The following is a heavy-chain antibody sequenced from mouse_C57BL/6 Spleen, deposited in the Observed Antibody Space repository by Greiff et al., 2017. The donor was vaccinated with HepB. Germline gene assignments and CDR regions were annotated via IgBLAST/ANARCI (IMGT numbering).Heavy chain of an antibody. Sequence: VQLQQSGPELVKPGDSVKISCKASGYSFTGYFMNWVMQSHGKSLEWIGRINPYNGDTFYNQKFKGKATLTVDKSSSTAHMELRSLTSEDSAVYYYARGELQGYDGSYYAMDYWGQGTSVTVSS. CDR2: INPYNGDT. CDR1: GYSFTGYF. J-gene: IGHJ4*01. V-gene: IGHV1-20*01. CDR3: ARGELQGYDGSYYAMDY. D-gene: IGHD2-2*01.